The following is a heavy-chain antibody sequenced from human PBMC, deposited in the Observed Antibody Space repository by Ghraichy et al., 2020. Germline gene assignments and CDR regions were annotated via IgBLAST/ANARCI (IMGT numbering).Heavy chain of an antibody. D-gene: IGHD3-3*01. V-gene: IGHV3-7*01. CDR2: IKQDGSEK. Sequence: GGSLRLSCAASGFTFSSYGMSWVRQAPGKGLEWVANIKQDGSEKYYVDSVKGRFTISRDNARNSLYLQMNSLRAEDTAVYYCAREAKETLEWLFSFEAAWFDPWGQGTLVTVSS. CDR3: AREAKETLEWLFSFEAAWFDP. CDR1: GFTFSSYG. J-gene: IGHJ5*02.